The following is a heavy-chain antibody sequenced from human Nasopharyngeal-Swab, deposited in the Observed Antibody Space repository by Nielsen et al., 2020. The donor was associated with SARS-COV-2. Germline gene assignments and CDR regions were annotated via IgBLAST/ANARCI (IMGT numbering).Heavy chain of an antibody. V-gene: IGHV4-59*01. CDR3: ARVGGLWSAGFYYYYMDV. J-gene: IGHJ6*03. CDR2: IYYSGST. Sequence: WIRQPPGKGLEWIGYIYYSGSTNYNPSLKSRVTISVDTSKNQFSLKLSSVTAADTAVHYCARVGGLWSAGFYYYYMDVWGKGTTVTVSS. D-gene: IGHD3-3*01.